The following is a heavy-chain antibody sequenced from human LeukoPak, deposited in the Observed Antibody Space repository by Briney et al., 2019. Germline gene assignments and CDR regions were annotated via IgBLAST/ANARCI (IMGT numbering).Heavy chain of an antibody. D-gene: IGHD3-22*01. CDR1: GGSISSSSYY. CDR3: ARGVDSSGYYHWYFDL. V-gene: IGHV4-39*07. Sequence: SETLSLTCTVSGGSISSSSYYWGWIRQPPGKGLEWIGSIYHSGSTYYNPSLKSRVTISVDRSKNQFSLKLSSVTAADTAVYYCARGVDSSGYYHWYFDLWGRGTLVTVSS. CDR2: IYHSGST. J-gene: IGHJ2*01.